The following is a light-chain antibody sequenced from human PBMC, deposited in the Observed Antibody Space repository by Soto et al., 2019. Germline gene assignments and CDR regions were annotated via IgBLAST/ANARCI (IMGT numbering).Light chain of an antibody. CDR1: QGISNY. V-gene: IGKV1-9*01. CDR3: QHLNSYPG. Sequence: IQLTQAPSFLSASVGGRVPLPCRASQGISNYLAWYQQKPGKAPKLLIYAASTLQSGVPSRFSGSGSVTEFTLTISGLQPEDFATYYCQHLNSYPGFGPGTKVDIK. CDR2: AAS. J-gene: IGKJ3*01.